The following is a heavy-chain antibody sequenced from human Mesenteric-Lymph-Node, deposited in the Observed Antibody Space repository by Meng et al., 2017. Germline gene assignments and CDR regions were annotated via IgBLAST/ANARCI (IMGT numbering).Heavy chain of an antibody. CDR3: ARTPCLGSWLRCTLPFDY. J-gene: IGHJ4*02. CDR1: GFTFSSYG. V-gene: IGHV3-7*01. D-gene: IGHD5-12*01. CDR2: IKQDGSEK. Sequence: GESLKISCAASGFTFSSYGMHWVRQAPGEGLEWVANIKQDGSEKYYVDSVKGRFTISRDNAKNSLYLQMNSLRAEDTAVYYCARTPCLGSWLRCTLPFDYWGQGTLVTVSS.